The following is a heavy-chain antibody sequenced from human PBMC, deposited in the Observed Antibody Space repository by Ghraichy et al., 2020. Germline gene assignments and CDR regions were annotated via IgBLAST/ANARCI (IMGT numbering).Heavy chain of an antibody. J-gene: IGHJ2*01. CDR3: AKDCGGSCSHRSYWYFGL. CDR2: ISGSGGST. D-gene: IGHD2-15*01. V-gene: IGHV3-23*01. Sequence: GESLNISCAVSRFTFSSYAMTWVRQAPGKGLEWVSAISGSGGSTYYADSVKGRFTISRDNSKNTLSLQMNSLRAEDTAVYYCAKDCGGSCSHRSYWYFGLWGRGPLVPVSS. CDR1: RFTFSSYA.